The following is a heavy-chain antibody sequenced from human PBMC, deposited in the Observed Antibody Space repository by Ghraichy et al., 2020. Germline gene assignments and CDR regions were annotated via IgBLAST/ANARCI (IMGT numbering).Heavy chain of an antibody. D-gene: IGHD4-17*01. V-gene: IGHV3-21*01. CDR1: GFTFSSYS. J-gene: IGHJ1*01. Sequence: GGSLRLSCAASGFTFSSYSMNWVRQAPGKGLEWVSSISSSSSYIYYADSVKGRFTISRDNAKNSLYLQMNSLRAEDTAVYYCARAGPDYGDYAGPEYFQHWGQGTLVTVSS. CDR2: ISSSSSYI. CDR3: ARAGPDYGDYAGPEYFQH.